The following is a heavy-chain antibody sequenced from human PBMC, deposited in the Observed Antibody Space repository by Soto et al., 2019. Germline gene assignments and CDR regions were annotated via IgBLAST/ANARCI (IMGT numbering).Heavy chain of an antibody. Sequence: GASVKVSCKASGGTFSSYAIRWVRQAPGQGLEWMGGIIPIFGTANYAQKFQGRVTITADESTSTAYMELSSLRSEDTAVYYCAGPSGSWSYSDAFDIWGQGTMVTVSS. J-gene: IGHJ3*02. CDR2: IIPIFGTA. D-gene: IGHD3-10*01. CDR1: GGTFSSYA. CDR3: AGPSGSWSYSDAFDI. V-gene: IGHV1-69*13.